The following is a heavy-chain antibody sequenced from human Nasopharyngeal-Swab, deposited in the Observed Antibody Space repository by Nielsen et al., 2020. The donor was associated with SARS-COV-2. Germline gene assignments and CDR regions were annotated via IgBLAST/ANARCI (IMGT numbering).Heavy chain of an antibody. CDR2: INPSGGST. D-gene: IGHD4-23*01. J-gene: IGHJ6*02. CDR1: GYTFTSYY. V-gene: IGHV1-46*01. CDR3: ARELVSSPYGMDV. Sequence: SVHVSCKASGYTFTSYYMHWVRQAPGQGLEWMGIINPSGGSTSYAQKFQGRVTMTRDTSTSTVYMELSSLRSEDTAVYYCARELVSSPYGMDVWGQGTTVTVSS.